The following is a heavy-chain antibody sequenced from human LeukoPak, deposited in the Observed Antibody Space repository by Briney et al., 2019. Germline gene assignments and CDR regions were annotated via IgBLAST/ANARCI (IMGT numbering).Heavy chain of an antibody. CDR1: GGTFSSYA. Sequence: SVKVSCKASGGTFSSYAISWVRQAPGQGLEWMGGIIPIFGTANCAQKFQGRVTITADESTSTAYMELSSLRSEDTAVYYCARGLVVVDPGPYYFDYWGQGTLVTVSS. D-gene: IGHD3-22*01. CDR3: ARGLVVVDPGPYYFDY. V-gene: IGHV1-69*13. CDR2: IIPIFGTA. J-gene: IGHJ4*02.